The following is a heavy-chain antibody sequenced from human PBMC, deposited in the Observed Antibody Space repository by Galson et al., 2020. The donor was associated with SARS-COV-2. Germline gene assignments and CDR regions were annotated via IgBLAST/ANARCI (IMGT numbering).Heavy chain of an antibody. CDR3: ARGEFFEFNYYGMDV. CDR1: GASIRSGRYH. J-gene: IGHJ6*02. CDR2: IYTSGNT. Sequence: PQTPSLTCTVSGASIRSGRYHWSWTRQPAGKGLESIGRIYTSGNTNYNPPLKSRATIPLDTSKNQVSLRLRSVTAADTAVYYCARGEFFEFNYYGMDVWGQGTTVTVSS. D-gene: IGHD3-3*01. V-gene: IGHV4-61*02.